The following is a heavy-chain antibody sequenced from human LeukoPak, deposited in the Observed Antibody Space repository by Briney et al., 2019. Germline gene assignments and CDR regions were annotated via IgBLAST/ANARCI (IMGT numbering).Heavy chain of an antibody. D-gene: IGHD3-9*01. CDR1: GGTFIRYA. Sequence: AVKVSCKGCGGTFIRYASSGVGQPRERGRDGMGRIIHIFGTANYAQKWPCRDNITPDEPTSTAYMELRSVRSEDTAVYYCARGGGRLRYFDWFQGEGSYYYYYMDVWGKGTTVTVSS. CDR3: ARGGGRLRYFDWFQGEGSYYYYYMDV. V-gene: IGHV1-69*01. J-gene: IGHJ6*03. CDR2: IIHIFGTA.